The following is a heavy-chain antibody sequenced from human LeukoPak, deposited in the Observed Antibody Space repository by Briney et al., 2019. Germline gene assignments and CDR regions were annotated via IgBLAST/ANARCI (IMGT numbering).Heavy chain of an antibody. V-gene: IGHV4-59*01. CDR1: GGSISSYY. CDR3: ARVMGGSYVDAFDI. Sequence: PSETLSLTCTVSGGSISSYYWSWIRQPPGKGLEWIGYIYYSGSTNYNPSLKSRVTISVDTSKNQFSLKLSSVTAADTAVYYCARVMGGSYVDAFDIWGQGTMVTVSS. J-gene: IGHJ3*02. D-gene: IGHD1-26*01. CDR2: IYYSGST.